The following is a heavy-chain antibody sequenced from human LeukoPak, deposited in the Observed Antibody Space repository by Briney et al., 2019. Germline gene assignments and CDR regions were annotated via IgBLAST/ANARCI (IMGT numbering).Heavy chain of an antibody. J-gene: IGHJ4*02. CDR2: IYPDDSDT. V-gene: IGHV5-51*01. CDR3: ARLRSSSWYTVDY. Sequence: GASLKISCKGSGSTFPYYWIAWVRQMPGKGLEWMGIIYPDDSDTRYSPSFQGVVTISADKSITTAYLQWSSLKASDTAMYYCARLRSSSWYTVDYWGQGTLVTVSS. D-gene: IGHD6-13*01. CDR1: GSTFPYYW.